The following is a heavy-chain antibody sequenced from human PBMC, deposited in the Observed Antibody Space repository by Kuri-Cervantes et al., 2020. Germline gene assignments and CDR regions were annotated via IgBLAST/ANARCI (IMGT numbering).Heavy chain of an antibody. V-gene: IGHV1-69*13. CDR3: GAPGVFGVPRLLDY. J-gene: IGHJ4*02. D-gene: IGHD3-3*01. Sequence: SVKVSCKASGGTFSSYAISWVRQAPGQGLEWMGGIIPIFGTANYAQKFQGRVTITADESTSTAYMELSSLRSEDTAVYYCGAPGVFGVPRLLDYWGQGTLVTVSS. CDR1: GGTFSSYA. CDR2: IIPIFGTA.